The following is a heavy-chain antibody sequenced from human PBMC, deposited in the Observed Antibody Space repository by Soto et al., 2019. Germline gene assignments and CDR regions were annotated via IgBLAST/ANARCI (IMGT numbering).Heavy chain of an antibody. J-gene: IGHJ6*02. CDR3: ASLNNWSSGDGRIDV. CDR2: IMPLYAKP. CDR1: GGTFNTYT. D-gene: IGHD1-26*01. V-gene: IGHV1-69*01. Sequence: QVQLVQSGAEVKKPGSSVKVSCKASGGTFNTYTISWVRQVPGQGLECMGGIMPLYAKPTYAQPFLGRLTIAADEHTSTGYMELSSLRSEDTALDCCASLNNWSSGDGRIDVWGRGTAVSVSS.